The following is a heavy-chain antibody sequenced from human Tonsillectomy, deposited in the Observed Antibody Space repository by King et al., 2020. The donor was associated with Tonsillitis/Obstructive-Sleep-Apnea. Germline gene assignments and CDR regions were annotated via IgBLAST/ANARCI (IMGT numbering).Heavy chain of an antibody. Sequence: QLXESGPGLXXPXETLSLTRXVXGGSIXSYYWSWIRXXPXKGXXXIXXXXXXGXTXXXXXXKXXXTXSVDTSKXQFSLKLSSXXAADTAVYYCARGEGGPAASVSFDPWGQGTLVTVSS. CDR3: ARGEGGPAASVSFDP. J-gene: IGHJ5*02. D-gene: IGHD2-2*01. CDR2: XXXXGXT. V-gene: IGHV4-4*09. CDR1: GGSIXSYY.